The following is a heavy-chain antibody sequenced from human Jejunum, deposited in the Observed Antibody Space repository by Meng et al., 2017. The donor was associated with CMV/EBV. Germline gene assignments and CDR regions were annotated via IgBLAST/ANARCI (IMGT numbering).Heavy chain of an antibody. J-gene: IGHJ4*02. CDR2: AYYSGSA. D-gene: IGHD1-1*01. CDR1: GESLRSHY. V-gene: IGHV4-59*11. CDR3: ARGLGHASNNSHDY. Sequence: VAGESLRSHYWSGIRQPPGKGLEWIGYAYYSGSATYNPSLRSRVTISVDMSKNHFSLNLRSVTAADTAMYFCARGLGHASNNSHDYWGQGTLVTVSS.